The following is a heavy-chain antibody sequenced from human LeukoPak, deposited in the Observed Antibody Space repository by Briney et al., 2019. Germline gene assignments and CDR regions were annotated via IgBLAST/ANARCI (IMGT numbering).Heavy chain of an antibody. V-gene: IGHV1-18*01. CDR1: GYTFTSYG. Sequence: ASVKVSCKASGYTFTSYGISWVRQAPGQGLEWMGWISAYNGNTNYAQKLQGRVTMTTDTSTSTAYMELRSLRSDDTAVYYCARVQGGRGLVLLSWGDYWGQGTLVTVSS. CDR3: ARVQGGRGLVLLSWGDY. J-gene: IGHJ4*02. D-gene: IGHD6-19*01. CDR2: ISAYNGNT.